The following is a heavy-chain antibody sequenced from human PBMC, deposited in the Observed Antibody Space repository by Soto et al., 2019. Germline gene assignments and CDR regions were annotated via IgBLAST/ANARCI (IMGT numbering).Heavy chain of an antibody. J-gene: IGHJ6*03. Sequence: ASVKVSCKASGGTFSSYTISWVRQAPGQGLEWMGRIIPILGIANYAQKFQGRVTITADKSTSTAYMELSSLRSEDTAVYYCASKAQEVRAVARYRRYYYMDVWGKGTTVTVSS. CDR1: GGTFSSYT. V-gene: IGHV1-69*02. D-gene: IGHD6-19*01. CDR3: ASKAQEVRAVARYRRYYYMDV. CDR2: IIPILGIA.